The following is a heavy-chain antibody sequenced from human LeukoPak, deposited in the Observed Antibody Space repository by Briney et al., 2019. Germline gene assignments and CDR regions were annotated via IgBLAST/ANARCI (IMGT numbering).Heavy chain of an antibody. CDR2: IRYDGSNK. CDR3: AGILSIVVVPAAITGMDDAFVI. V-gene: IGHV3-30*02. CDR1: GFTFSSYG. J-gene: IGHJ3*02. D-gene: IGHD2-2*02. Sequence: SGGSLRLSCAASGFTFSSYGMHWVRQAPGKGLEWVAFIRYDGSNKYYADSVKGRFTISRDNSKNTLYLQMNSLRAEDTAVYYCAGILSIVVVPAAITGMDDAFVIWGQGTMVTVSS.